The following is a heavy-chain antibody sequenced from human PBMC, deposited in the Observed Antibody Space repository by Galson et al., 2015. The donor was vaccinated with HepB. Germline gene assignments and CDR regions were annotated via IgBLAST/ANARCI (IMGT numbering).Heavy chain of an antibody. CDR3: ARVGPEGAFDI. CDR2: INPSGGST. CDR1: GYTFTSYY. V-gene: IGHV1-46*04. Sequence: SVKVSCKASGYTFTSYYMHWVRQAPGQGLEWMGIINPSGGSTSYAQKLQGRVTMTRDTSTSTVYMELSSLRSEDTAVYYCARVGPEGAFDIWGQGTMVTVSS. J-gene: IGHJ3*02.